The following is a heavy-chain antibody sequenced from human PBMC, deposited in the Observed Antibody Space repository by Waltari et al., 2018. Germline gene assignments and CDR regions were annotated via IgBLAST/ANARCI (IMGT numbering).Heavy chain of an antibody. CDR1: GYTFSIYG. CDR3: ARDSDYYDSSGYGNWFDP. J-gene: IGHJ5*02. CDR2: INAAQGST. V-gene: IGHV1-3*01. Sequence: QVPLVQSGAEVKKPGASVKVSCKTSGYTFSIYGLHWVRQAPGQELEWMGWINAAQGSTKYSQTFQVRLTITRDTSASTIYMELSSLRSEDTAMYYCARDSDYYDSSGYGNWFDPWGQGTLVTVSS. D-gene: IGHD3-22*01.